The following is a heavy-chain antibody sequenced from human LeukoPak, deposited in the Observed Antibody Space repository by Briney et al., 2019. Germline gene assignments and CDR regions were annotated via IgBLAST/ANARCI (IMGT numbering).Heavy chain of an antibody. CDR1: GFSFSAYI. Sequence: PGGSLRLSCVASGFSFSAYIMHWVRQAPGTGLEYVSAIRSDGSSTFYPNSVKGRFTISRDNSKSTLYLQMGSLRAEDTAVYYCTRRYGGHSGWAGYHDSWGPGTLVTVSS. CDR2: IRSDGSST. V-gene: IGHV3-64*01. CDR3: TRRYGGHSGWAGYHDS. J-gene: IGHJ4*02. D-gene: IGHD6-19*01.